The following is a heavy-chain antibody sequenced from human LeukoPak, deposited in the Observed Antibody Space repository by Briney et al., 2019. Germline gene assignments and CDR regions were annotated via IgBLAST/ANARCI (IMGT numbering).Heavy chain of an antibody. CDR1: GGXISPYY. D-gene: IGHD3-10*01. Sequence: PSETLSLTCNVTGGXISPYYCSWIRQPPGKGLEWIGYIYYIGSTNYNPSLKSRVTISVDTSKNHFSLNLNSVTAADTAVYYCARHRTLGVVDYWGQGTLVTVSS. V-gene: IGHV4-59*08. J-gene: IGHJ4*02. CDR3: ARHRTLGVVDY. CDR2: IYYIGST.